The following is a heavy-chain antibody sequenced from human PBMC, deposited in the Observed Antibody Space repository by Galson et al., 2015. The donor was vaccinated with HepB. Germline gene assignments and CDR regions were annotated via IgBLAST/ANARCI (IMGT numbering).Heavy chain of an antibody. J-gene: IGHJ6*03. Sequence: SLRLSCAASGFTFSDYYMSWIRQAPGKGLEWVSYISSSSSYTNYADSVKGRFTISRDNAKNSLYLQMNSLRAEDTAVYYCARDLTPGSSSQPGGYYYMDVWGKGTTVTVSS. CDR2: ISSSSSYT. D-gene: IGHD6-13*01. V-gene: IGHV3-11*06. CDR3: ARDLTPGSSSQPGGYYYMDV. CDR1: GFTFSDYY.